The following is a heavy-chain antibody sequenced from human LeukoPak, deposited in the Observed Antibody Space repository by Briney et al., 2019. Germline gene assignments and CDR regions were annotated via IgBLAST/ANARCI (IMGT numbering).Heavy chain of an antibody. D-gene: IGHD3-16*01. CDR1: GYTFTSYY. CDR3: ARDRVDDERAFWGKSGATRFDP. Sequence: GASVKVSCKASGYTFTSYYMHWVRQAPGQGLEWMGGIIPIFGTANYAQKFQGRVTITADESTSTAYMELSSLRSEDTAVYYCARDRVDDERAFWGKSGATRFDPWGQGTLVTVSS. CDR2: IIPIFGTA. J-gene: IGHJ5*02. V-gene: IGHV1-69*13.